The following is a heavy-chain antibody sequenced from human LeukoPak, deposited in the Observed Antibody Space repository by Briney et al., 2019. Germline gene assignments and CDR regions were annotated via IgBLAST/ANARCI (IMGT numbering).Heavy chain of an antibody. Sequence: ASVKVSCKASGYTFTSYDINWVRQATGQGLEWMGWMNPNSVNTGYAQKFQGRVTMTRNTSISTAYMELSSLRSEDTAVYYCARGGGYSGYDEDGLNYYGMDVWGQGTTVTVSS. CDR3: ARGGGYSGYDEDGLNYYGMDV. CDR1: GYTFTSYD. D-gene: IGHD5-12*01. CDR2: MNPNSVNT. J-gene: IGHJ6*02. V-gene: IGHV1-8*01.